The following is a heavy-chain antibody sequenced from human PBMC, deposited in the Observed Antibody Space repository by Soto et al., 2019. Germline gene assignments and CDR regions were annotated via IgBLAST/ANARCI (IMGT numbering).Heavy chain of an antibody. CDR1: GYTFFTYG. V-gene: IGHV1-18*01. D-gene: IGHD2-8*01. J-gene: IGHJ5*02. CDR3: TGHHGPTTAENGFDP. Sequence: QVHLVQSGVEVKTPGASVKVSCKASGYTFFTYGISWVRQAPGQGLEWMGWISTYSGDTKYAQKFQGRVTMTTDTTTPTAYLTLRRLGSDLTAGHYSTGHHGPTTAENGFDPGGKGTL. CDR2: ISTYSGDT.